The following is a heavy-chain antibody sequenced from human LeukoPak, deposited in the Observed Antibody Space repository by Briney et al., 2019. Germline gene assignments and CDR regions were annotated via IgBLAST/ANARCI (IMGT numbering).Heavy chain of an antibody. J-gene: IGHJ4*02. CDR2: ISYDGSNK. V-gene: IGHV3-30*03. Sequence: PGGSLRLSCAASGFTFSSYWMKWVRQAPGKGLEWVAVISYDGSNKYYADSVKGRFTISRDNSKNTLYLQMNSLRAEDTAVYYCATEFGYWGQGTLVTVSS. CDR3: ATEFGY. CDR1: GFTFSSYW.